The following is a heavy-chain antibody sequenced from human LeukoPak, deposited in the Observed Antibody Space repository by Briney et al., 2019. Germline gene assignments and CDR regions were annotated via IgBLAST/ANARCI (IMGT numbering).Heavy chain of an antibody. D-gene: IGHD6-13*01. Sequence: GGSLRLSCAASGFTFSDYYMSWIRQAPGKGLEWVSYISSSGSTIYYADSVKGRFTISRDNAKNSLYLQMNSLRAEVTAVYYCARDGEAAAAYFDYWGQGTLLTVSS. CDR2: ISSSGSTI. CDR3: ARDGEAAAAYFDY. J-gene: IGHJ4*02. CDR1: GFTFSDYY. V-gene: IGHV3-11*01.